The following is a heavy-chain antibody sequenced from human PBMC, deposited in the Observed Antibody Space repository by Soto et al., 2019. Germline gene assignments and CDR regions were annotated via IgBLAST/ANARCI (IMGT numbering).Heavy chain of an antibody. CDR3: ARGEVMWSYFDY. CDR1: GYTFTSYG. J-gene: IGHJ4*02. CDR2: ISAYNGNT. V-gene: IGHV1-18*01. D-gene: IGHD2-21*01. Sequence: ASVKVSCKASGYTFTSYGISWVRQAPGQGPAWMGWISAYNGNTNYAQKLQGRVTMTTVTSTSTAYMELRSLRSDGTAVYYCARGEVMWSYFDYWGQGTLVTVSS.